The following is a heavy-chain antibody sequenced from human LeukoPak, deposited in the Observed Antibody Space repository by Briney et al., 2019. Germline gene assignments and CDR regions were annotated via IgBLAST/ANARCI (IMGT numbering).Heavy chain of an antibody. CDR2: MYYSGSA. D-gene: IGHD6-13*01. CDR3: ARSTFSSNWNL. J-gene: IGHJ4*02. Sequence: SETLSLTFTVSGGSITDYYWSWIRHSSGKGLEWIGYMYYSGSAYYSPSLKTRVTISVDTSKNQFSLKLTSVTAADTAVYYCARSTFSSNWNLWGQGTLVTVSS. CDR1: GGSITDYY. V-gene: IGHV4-59*08.